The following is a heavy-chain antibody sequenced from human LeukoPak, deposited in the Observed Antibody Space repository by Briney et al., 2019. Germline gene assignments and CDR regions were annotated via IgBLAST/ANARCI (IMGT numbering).Heavy chain of an antibody. CDR1: GGSISSYS. CDR3: VRRRGDMTTNPDYHYYYIDV. Sequence: PSGTLALTCTVSGGSISSYSWSWIRQPPGKGLECMAHIHNGWDNDFHASVKSRVTVSVDSSKSQFSLKLSSVTAADTAVYYGVRRRGDMTTNPDYHYYYIDVWGKGTTVTVSS. V-gene: IGHV4-4*09. J-gene: IGHJ6*03. D-gene: IGHD5-24*01. CDR2: IHNGWDN.